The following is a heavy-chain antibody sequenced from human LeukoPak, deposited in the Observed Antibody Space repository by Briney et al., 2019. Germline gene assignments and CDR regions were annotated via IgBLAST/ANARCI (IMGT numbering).Heavy chain of an antibody. CDR1: GFTFSDYG. CDR2: IRYDGGNK. J-gene: IGHJ6*03. V-gene: IGHV3-30*02. CDR3: AKYSGYEYYYHYYMDV. Sequence: PGGSLRLSCAASGFTFSDYGMHWVRQAPGKGLEWVAFIRYDGGNKYYADSVKGRFTISRDNSKNTLYLQINSLRAEDTAVYYCAKYSGYEYYYHYYMDVWGKGTTVTISS. D-gene: IGHD5-12*01.